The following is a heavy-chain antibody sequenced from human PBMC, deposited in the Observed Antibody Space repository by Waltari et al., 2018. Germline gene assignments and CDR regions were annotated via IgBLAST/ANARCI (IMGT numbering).Heavy chain of an antibody. D-gene: IGHD2-8*01. CDR2: VDWDDEK. J-gene: IGHJ4*02. Sequence: QVTLRESGPALVKPTQTLTLTCTFSGFSLTTGGMCVGWIRQPPGKVLEWLARVDWDDEKFYSTSLRTRLSISKDTSKNQVVLTMSNMDPVDTATYYCARIIGASYGGGTFDYWGQGILVTVSS. CDR1: GFSLTTGGMC. CDR3: ARIIGASYGGGTFDY. V-gene: IGHV2-70*17.